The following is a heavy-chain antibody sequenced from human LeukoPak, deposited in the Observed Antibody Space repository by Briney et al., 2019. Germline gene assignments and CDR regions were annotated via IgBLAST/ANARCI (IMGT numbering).Heavy chain of an antibody. CDR3: ALTPGVAYYDSSGYYQLGFDY. D-gene: IGHD3-22*01. J-gene: IGHJ4*02. CDR1: GVTFNSYA. CDR2: ISGSGDNT. Sequence: PGGSLRLSCAASGVTFNSYAMSWVRQAPAKGLEWVSGISGSGDNTYYADSVKGRFTIPRDNSKHTLYLQMNSLRAEDTAIYYCALTPGVAYYDSSGYYQLGFDYWGQGTLVTVSS. V-gene: IGHV3-23*01.